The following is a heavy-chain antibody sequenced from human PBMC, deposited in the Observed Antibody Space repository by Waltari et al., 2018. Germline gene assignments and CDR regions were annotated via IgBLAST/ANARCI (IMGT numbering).Heavy chain of an antibody. CDR3: AREIWFGESNGGNWFDP. D-gene: IGHD3-10*01. CDR1: GFTFSRYC. V-gene: IGHV3-33*08. CDR2: IWYDGSNK. J-gene: IGHJ5*02. Sequence: QVQLVESGGGVVQPGRSMRLSCAASGFTFSRYCIHWVRQAPGKGLEWVALIWYDGSNKYYADSVKGRFTISRDNSKNTLYLQMNSLRAEDTAVYYCAREIWFGESNGGNWFDPWGQGTLVTVSS.